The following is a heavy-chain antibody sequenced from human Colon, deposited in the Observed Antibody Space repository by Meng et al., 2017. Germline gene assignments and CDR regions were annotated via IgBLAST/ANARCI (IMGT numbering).Heavy chain of an antibody. J-gene: IGHJ4*02. D-gene: IGHD3-22*01. CDR3: ASSDYYRSDY. CDR2: TSHSGST. V-gene: IGHV4-4*02. Sequence: QAQLEESGPGLVKPSATRSLTCAVSGGSTSRSDWWSWVRQPPGKGLEWIGETSHSGSTNYSPSLKSRVTISLDKSKNQLSLKLNSVTAADTAVYYCASSDYYRSDYWGQGTLVTVSS. CDR1: GGSTSRSDW.